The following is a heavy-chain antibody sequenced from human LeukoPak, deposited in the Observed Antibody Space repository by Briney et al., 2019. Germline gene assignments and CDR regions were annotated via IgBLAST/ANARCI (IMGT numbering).Heavy chain of an antibody. J-gene: IGHJ4*02. CDR2: IRSSSSTI. V-gene: IGHV3-48*04. D-gene: IGHD1-7*01. CDR1: GFTFSSYN. Sequence: GGSLRLSCTASGFTFSSYNMNWVRQAPGKGLEWISYIRSSSSTIYYADSMKGRFTISRDNAKNSLYLQMNSLRAEDTAVYYCARMNYISSGWGAPFDYWGQGTLVTVSS. CDR3: ARMNYISSGWGAPFDY.